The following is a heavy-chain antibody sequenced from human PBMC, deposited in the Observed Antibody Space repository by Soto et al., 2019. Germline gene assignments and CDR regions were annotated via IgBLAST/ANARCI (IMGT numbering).Heavy chain of an antibody. CDR3: VKEVGGSDY. CDR2: ITSSSRDV. J-gene: IGHJ4*02. CDR1: GFTFSSHT. V-gene: IGHV3-21*01. Sequence: EVQLVESGGGLVKPGGSLRLSCAASGFTFSSHTMNWVRQAPGKGLEWVSSITSSSRDVFYADSVKGRFTISRDNAKNSLYLQMNSLRAEDTAVYYCVKEVGGSDYWGQGTLVTVSS. D-gene: IGHD1-26*01.